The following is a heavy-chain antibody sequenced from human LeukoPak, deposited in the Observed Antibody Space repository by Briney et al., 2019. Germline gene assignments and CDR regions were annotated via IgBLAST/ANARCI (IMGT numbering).Heavy chain of an antibody. CDR3: ARRGIVGATLQYYFDY. CDR2: IYDSGST. J-gene: IGHJ4*02. V-gene: IGHV4-59*08. Sequence: ETLCLTCSVSGGSISSYYWSWIRQPPGKGLEWIGNIYDSGSTNYNPSLKSRVTISVDTSKNQFSLKLTSVTAADTAVYYCARRGIVGATLQYYFDYWGPGNLGSVSS. CDR1: GGSISSYY. D-gene: IGHD1-26*01.